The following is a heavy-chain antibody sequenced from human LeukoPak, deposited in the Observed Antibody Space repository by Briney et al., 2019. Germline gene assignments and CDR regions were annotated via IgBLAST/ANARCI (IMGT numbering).Heavy chain of an antibody. D-gene: IGHD3-22*01. CDR1: GFTFSSYS. V-gene: IGHV3-21*01. J-gene: IGHJ3*02. CDR3: ARGDYYDSSGYYYVFAFDI. Sequence: GSLRLSCAASGFTFSSYSMNWVRQAPGKGLEWVSSISSSSSYIYYADSVKGRFTISRDNAKNSLYLQMNSLRAEDTAVYYCARGDYYDSSGYYYVFAFDIWGQGTMVTVSS. CDR2: ISSSSSYI.